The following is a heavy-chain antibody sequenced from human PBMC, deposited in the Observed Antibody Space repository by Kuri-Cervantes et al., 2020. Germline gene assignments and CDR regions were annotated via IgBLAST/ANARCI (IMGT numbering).Heavy chain of an antibody. Sequence: ASVKVSCKASGYTSTSYGISWVRQAPGQGLEWRGWISAYNGNTNYAQKLQGRVTMTTDTSTSTAYMELRSLRSDDTAVYYCAEVNWNYGIWFDPWGQGTLVTVSS. V-gene: IGHV1-18*01. J-gene: IGHJ5*02. D-gene: IGHD1-7*01. CDR3: AEVNWNYGIWFDP. CDR2: ISAYNGNT. CDR1: GYTSTSYG.